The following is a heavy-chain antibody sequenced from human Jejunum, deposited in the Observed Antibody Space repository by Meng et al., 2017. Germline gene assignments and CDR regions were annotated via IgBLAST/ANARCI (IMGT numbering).Heavy chain of an antibody. V-gene: IGHV3-7*01. Sequence: GESLKISCTTSGFTFGDYAMAWFRQAPGKGLEWVANMNSGGSEIYYVDSVRGRFTISRDNAKNSLYLQVNSLRVEDSAVYYCARDPEYGAFDVWGQGTKVTVSS. CDR2: MNSGGSEI. D-gene: IGHD1-14*01. J-gene: IGHJ3*01. CDR3: ARDPEYGAFDV. CDR1: GFTFGDYA.